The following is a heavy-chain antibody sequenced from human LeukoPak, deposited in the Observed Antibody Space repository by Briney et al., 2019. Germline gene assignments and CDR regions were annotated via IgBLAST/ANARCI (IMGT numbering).Heavy chain of an antibody. V-gene: IGHV1-46*01. CDR1: GYTFTSYY. J-gene: IGHJ6*02. D-gene: IGHD2-15*01. Sequence: ASVTVSFTASGYTFTSYYMHWVRQAPGQGLEWMGIINPSGGSTSYAQKFQGRVTMTRDTSTSTVYMELSSLRSEDTAVYYCARDNGYCSGGSCPQVYGMDVWGQGTTVTVSS. CDR2: INPSGGST. CDR3: ARDNGYCSGGSCPQVYGMDV.